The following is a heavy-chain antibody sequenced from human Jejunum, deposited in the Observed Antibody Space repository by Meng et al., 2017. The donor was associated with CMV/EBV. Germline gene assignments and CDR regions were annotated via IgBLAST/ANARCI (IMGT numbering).Heavy chain of an antibody. J-gene: IGHJ4*02. CDR3: ARGYSSGWYYFHY. D-gene: IGHD6-19*01. CDR1: GGAISSGDFC. CDR2: IDNRGST. Sequence: HLQVAGPGVVSPSQHLSPPCTASGGAISSGDFCWSWIRQPPGKGLEWIGYIDNRGSTYYNPSLTSRVTVSMDTSKNQFSLKLTSVTAADTAVYYCARGYSSGWYYFHYWGQGTLVTVSS. V-gene: IGHV4-30-4*01.